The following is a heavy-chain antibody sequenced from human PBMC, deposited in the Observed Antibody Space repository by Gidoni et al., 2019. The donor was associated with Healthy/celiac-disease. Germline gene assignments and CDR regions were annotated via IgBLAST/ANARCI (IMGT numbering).Heavy chain of an antibody. J-gene: IGHJ4*02. CDR2: ISSSSSYI. Sequence: EVQLVESGGGLVKPGGSLRLSCAASGFTFSSYSMNWVRQAPGQGLEWVSSISSSSSYIYYADSVKGRFTISRDNAKNSLYLQMNSLRAEDTAVYYCALFGELLRGGDWGQGTLVTVSS. V-gene: IGHV3-21*01. CDR1: GFTFSSYS. D-gene: IGHD3-10*02. CDR3: ALFGELLRGGD.